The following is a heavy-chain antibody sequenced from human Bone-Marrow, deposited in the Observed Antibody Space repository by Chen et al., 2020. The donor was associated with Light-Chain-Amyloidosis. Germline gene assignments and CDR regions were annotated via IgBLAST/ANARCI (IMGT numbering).Heavy chain of an antibody. CDR1: GITFGGYA. Sequence: EVKLLESGGGLVQPGGSRRPSGVASGITFGGYAMNWVGRAPGKGLEWVSSDSGTIIITYYTDSVKGRFTTSRDNSKNTVYLQMSSLRADDTAVYYCATRYCSGGSCYSPYFEYWGQGTLVTVSS. CDR2: DSGTIIIT. D-gene: IGHD2-15*01. V-gene: IGHV3-23*01. CDR3: ATRYCSGGSCYSPYFEY. J-gene: IGHJ4*02.